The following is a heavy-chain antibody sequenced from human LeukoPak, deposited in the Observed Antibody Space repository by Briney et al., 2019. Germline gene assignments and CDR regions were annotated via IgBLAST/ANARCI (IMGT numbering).Heavy chain of an antibody. V-gene: IGHV1-69*13. CDR3: AAETPKAQFDP. CDR1: GGTFINYA. CDR2: IIPIFGTA. Sequence: SVKVSCKASGGTFINYAINWVRQAPGQGLEWMGGIIPIFGTAHYSQKFQGRVTITAVDSMNTAYMELSSLRSDDTAVYYCAAETPKAQFDPWGQGTLVTVSS. J-gene: IGHJ5*02.